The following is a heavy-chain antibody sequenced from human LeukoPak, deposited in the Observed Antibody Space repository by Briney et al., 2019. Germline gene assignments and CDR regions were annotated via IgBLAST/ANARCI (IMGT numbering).Heavy chain of an antibody. CDR3: ARENWSNDY. V-gene: IGHV3-7*01. D-gene: IGHD1-1*01. CDR1: GFTFTTYY. Sequence: GGSLRLSCAASGFTFTTYYMTWVRQAPGKGLEWLANISQDGRTKYYADSVEGRFAISRDNAINSVSLQMNSVRAEDTAVYYCARENWSNDYWGQETLVTVSS. J-gene: IGHJ4*02. CDR2: ISQDGRTK.